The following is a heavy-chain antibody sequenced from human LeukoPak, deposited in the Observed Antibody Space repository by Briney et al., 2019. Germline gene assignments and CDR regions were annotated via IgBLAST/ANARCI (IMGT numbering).Heavy chain of an antibody. J-gene: IGHJ4*02. CDR3: AITISRTQDY. CDR1: GGSISSSSYY. Sequence: SETLSLTCTVSGGSISSSSYYWGWIRQPPGKGLEWIGNIYYSGSTYYNPSLKSRVTISVGTSKNQFSLKLTSVTAADTAVYYCAITISRTQDYWGQGTLVTVSS. V-gene: IGHV4-39*01. CDR2: IYYSGST. D-gene: IGHD3-3*01.